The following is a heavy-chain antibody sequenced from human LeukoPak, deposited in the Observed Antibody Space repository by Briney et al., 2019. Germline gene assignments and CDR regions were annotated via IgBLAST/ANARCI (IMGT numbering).Heavy chain of an antibody. CDR2: IKQDGSEK. D-gene: IGHD4-17*01. CDR1: GLTFSSHW. CDR3: ARPTVTTGIDAFDI. Sequence: GGSLRLSCAASGLTFSSHWMNWVRQAPGKGLEWVANIKQDGSEKFYVDSVKGRFSISRDNAKNSLYLQMNSLRAEDTAVYYCARPTVTTGIDAFDIWGQGAMVTVSS. V-gene: IGHV3-7*03. J-gene: IGHJ3*02.